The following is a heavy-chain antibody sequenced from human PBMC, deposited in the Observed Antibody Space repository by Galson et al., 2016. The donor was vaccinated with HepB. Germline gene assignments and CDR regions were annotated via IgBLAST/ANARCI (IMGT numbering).Heavy chain of an antibody. CDR2: ISSDGITK. CDR1: GFNFNIYS. D-gene: IGHD2-2*01. J-gene: IGHJ6*02. CDR3: ARRVCSRNSGPYNGSPTGMDV. V-gene: IGHV3-30*04. Sequence: SLRLSCAASGFNFNIYSMNWVRQAPGKGLQWVAVISSDGITKYSADSVKGRFTISRDNSKNTVFLQMNGLRPEDTGVYYCARRVCSRNSGPYNGSPTGMDVWGQGTTVTVSS.